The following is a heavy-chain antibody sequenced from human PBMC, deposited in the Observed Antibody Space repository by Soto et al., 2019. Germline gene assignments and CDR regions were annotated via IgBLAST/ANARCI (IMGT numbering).Heavy chain of an antibody. V-gene: IGHV1-69*01. D-gene: IGHD2-15*01. CDR3: ARDVVRSTAGDS. CDR1: GGTFSTSS. J-gene: IGHJ4*02. Sequence: QLQLVQSGTEVKEPGSSVKVSCKASGGTFSTSSFVWVRQGPGQGLEWMGGIIPIFTRTNFAQKFQGRVTFSADESTRTTNMELRSLTSEDTAIYYCARDVVRSTAGDSWGQGPLVTVSS. CDR2: IIPIFTRT.